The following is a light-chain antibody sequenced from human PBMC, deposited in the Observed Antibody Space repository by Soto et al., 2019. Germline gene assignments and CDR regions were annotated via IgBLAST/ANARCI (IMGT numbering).Light chain of an antibody. V-gene: IGKV1-33*01. CDR1: QDISNY. CDR3: QHVNSYPLS. CDR2: DAS. Sequence: DIQMTQSPSSLSASVGDRVTITCQASQDISNYLNWYQQKPGKAPKLLIYDASNLETGVPSRFSGSGSGTDFTFTISSLQPEDFATYYCQHVNSYPLSFGGGTKVDI. J-gene: IGKJ4*01.